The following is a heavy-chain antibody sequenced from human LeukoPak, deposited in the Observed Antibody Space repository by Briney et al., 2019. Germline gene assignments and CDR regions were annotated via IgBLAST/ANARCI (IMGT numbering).Heavy chain of an antibody. V-gene: IGHV4-59*01. CDR3: ASTSSSWYNYYYYYMDV. J-gene: IGHJ6*03. CDR1: GGSISSYY. Sequence: SETLSLTCTVSGGSISSYYWSWIRQPPGKGLEWIGYIYYSGSTNYNPSLKSRVTISADTSKNQFSLKLSSVTAADTAVYYCASTSSSWYNYYYYYMDVWGKGTTVTVSS. CDR2: IYYSGST. D-gene: IGHD6-13*01.